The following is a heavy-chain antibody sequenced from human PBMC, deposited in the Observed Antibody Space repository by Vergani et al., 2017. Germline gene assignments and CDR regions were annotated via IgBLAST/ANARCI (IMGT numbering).Heavy chain of an antibody. Sequence: QSQLVQSGDEVKKPGASVKVSCKPSGYSFINYGISWVRQAPGQGLEWLGWVSPYNGNTNYGQKIQGRVTMTTDTSTRTAYMQLRSLTFDDTAVYYCARDERSGWPYDYYYMDVWGKGTTVTVSS. CDR1: GYSFINYG. CDR3: ARDERSGWPYDYYYMDV. V-gene: IGHV1-18*01. D-gene: IGHD6-19*01. CDR2: VSPYNGNT. J-gene: IGHJ6*03.